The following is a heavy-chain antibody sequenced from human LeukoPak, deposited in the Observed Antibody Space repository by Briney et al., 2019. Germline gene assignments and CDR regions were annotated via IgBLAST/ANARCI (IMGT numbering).Heavy chain of an antibody. CDR2: IYYSGST. D-gene: IGHD3-10*01. CDR3: AKSLYGSGSYYNWFDP. CDR1: GGSISSSSYY. Sequence: SETLSLTCAVSGGSISSSSYYWGWIRQPPGKGLEWIGSIYYSGSTYYNPSLKSRVTISVDTSKNQFSLKLSSVTAADTAVYYCAKSLYGSGSYYNWFDPWGQGTLVTVSS. V-gene: IGHV4-39*01. J-gene: IGHJ5*02.